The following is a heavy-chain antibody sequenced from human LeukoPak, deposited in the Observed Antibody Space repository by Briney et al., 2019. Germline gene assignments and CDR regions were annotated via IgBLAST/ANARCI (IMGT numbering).Heavy chain of an antibody. V-gene: IGHV3-9*01. J-gene: IGHJ4*02. Sequence: PDGSLRLSCTASGVPFDDYAMHWVRLVPGKGLEWVSGISWNRGVIGYADYVKGRFIISRDNAKNSLYLQMNSLRPEDTALYYCAKTSRKMSLDAPYGLDGWGQGTLVTVSS. D-gene: IGHD4-17*01. CDR1: GVPFDDYA. CDR2: ISWNRGVI. CDR3: AKTSRKMSLDAPYGLDG.